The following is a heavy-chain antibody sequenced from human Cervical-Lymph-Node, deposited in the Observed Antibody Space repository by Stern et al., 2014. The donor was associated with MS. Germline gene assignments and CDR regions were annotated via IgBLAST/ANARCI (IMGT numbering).Heavy chain of an antibody. J-gene: IGHJ4*02. CDR1: GFNFSTYG. D-gene: IGHD2-2*01. CDR2: MSNDGSKK. V-gene: IGHV3-30*18. Sequence: QVQLVQSGGGVVQPGRSLRLSCAASGFNFSTYGIHWVRQAPGKGVEWVAIMSNDGSKKYYAASVKGRFTISRDNPKNTLYLQMNTLRPEDTAVYYCAKICSSTTSNGVDYWGQGTLVIVSS. CDR3: AKICSSTTSNGVDY.